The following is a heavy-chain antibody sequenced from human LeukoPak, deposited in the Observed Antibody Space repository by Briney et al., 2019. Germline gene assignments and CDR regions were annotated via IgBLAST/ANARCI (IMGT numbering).Heavy chain of an antibody. Sequence: GASVTLSCKAAGYSVTGSYMHWGRHAPGPGIEWKGWIKRNSGSTNYAQEFQGRVTMSRDTSIRTAYMELSRLRSDDTAVYYCARVNTMVRGVKNWFDPWGQGTLVTVSS. D-gene: IGHD3-10*01. CDR2: IKRNSGST. V-gene: IGHV1-2*02. CDR1: GYSVTGSY. J-gene: IGHJ5*02. CDR3: ARVNTMVRGVKNWFDP.